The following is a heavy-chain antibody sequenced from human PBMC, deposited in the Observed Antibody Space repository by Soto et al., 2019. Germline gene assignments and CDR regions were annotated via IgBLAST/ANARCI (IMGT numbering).Heavy chain of an antibody. CDR2: IIPFLAIT. J-gene: IGHJ6*02. CDR1: GGTFSGYT. Sequence: GASVKVSWKACGGTFSGYTISWVRQAPGQGLEWMGRIIPFLAITNYAQKFQGRVTITADTSTRTAYMELSSLRAEDTAVYYCARDKQYEDSGSYYRHKYFGMDVWG. D-gene: IGHD3-10*01. CDR3: ARDKQYEDSGSYYRHKYFGMDV. V-gene: IGHV1-69*04.